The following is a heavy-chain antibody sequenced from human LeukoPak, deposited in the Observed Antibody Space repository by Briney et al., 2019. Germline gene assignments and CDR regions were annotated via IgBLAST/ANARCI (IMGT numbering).Heavy chain of an antibody. CDR3: ARGHRSTWGLDDY. Sequence: GGSLRLSRAASGFTFNSYWMSWVRQAPGKGLEWVANINQDGSEKYYVDSVKGRFTISRDNAKSSLYLQMNSLRAEDTAVYYCARGHRSTWGLDDYWGQGTLVTVSS. D-gene: IGHD7-27*01. CDR2: INQDGSEK. J-gene: IGHJ4*02. CDR1: GFTFNSYW. V-gene: IGHV3-7*01.